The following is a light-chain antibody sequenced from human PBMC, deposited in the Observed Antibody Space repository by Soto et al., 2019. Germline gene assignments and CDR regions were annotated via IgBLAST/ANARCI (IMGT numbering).Light chain of an antibody. J-gene: IGLJ2*01. Sequence: QSALTQPASVSGSPGQSITISCTGTSSDVGGYNYVSCYQQHPGKAPKLMIYDVSNWPSGVSNRFSGSKSGNTASLTISGLQAEDEADYYCSSYTSSSTPVVFGGGTKLTVL. V-gene: IGLV2-14*01. CDR3: SSYTSSSTPVV. CDR2: DVS. CDR1: SSDVGGYNY.